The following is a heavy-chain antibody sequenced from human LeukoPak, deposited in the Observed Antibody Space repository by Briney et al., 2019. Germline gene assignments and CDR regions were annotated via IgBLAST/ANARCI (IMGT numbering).Heavy chain of an antibody. CDR3: ARGNVVVVAATPRWFDP. J-gene: IGHJ5*02. D-gene: IGHD2-15*01. Sequence: ASVKVSCKASEYTFTGYYMHWVRQAPGQGLEWMGWINPNSGGTNYAQKFQGRVTMTRDTSTSTAYMELSRLRSDDTAVYYCARGNVVVVAATPRWFDPWGQGTLVTVSS. V-gene: IGHV1-2*02. CDR2: INPNSGGT. CDR1: EYTFTGYY.